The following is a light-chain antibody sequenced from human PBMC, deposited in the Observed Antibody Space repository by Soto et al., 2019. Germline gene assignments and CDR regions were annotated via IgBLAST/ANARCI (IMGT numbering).Light chain of an antibody. Sequence: DIQMTQSPSTLSASVGDRVTNTCRASQSISSWLAWYHQKPGKAPKLLIYDASSLESGVPSRFSGSGSGTEFTLTISSLQPDDFATYYCQQYNSLWTFGQGTKVDIK. CDR2: DAS. CDR3: QQYNSLWT. V-gene: IGKV1-5*01. J-gene: IGKJ1*01. CDR1: QSISSW.